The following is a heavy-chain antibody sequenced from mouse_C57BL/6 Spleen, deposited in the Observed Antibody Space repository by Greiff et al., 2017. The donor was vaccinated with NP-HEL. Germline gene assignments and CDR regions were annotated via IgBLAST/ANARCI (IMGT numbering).Heavy chain of an antibody. CDR3: ARKGHGYYGFGD. CDR2: INPYNGGT. V-gene: IGHV1-19*01. Sequence: VQLQQSGPVLVKPGASVKMSCKASGYTFTDYYMNWVKQSHGKSLEWIGVINPYNGGTSYNQKFKGKATLTVDKSTSTAYMELNSLTSEESAVYYCARKGHGYYGFGDWGKGALVTAS. D-gene: IGHD2-3*01. CDR1: GYTFTDYY. J-gene: IGHJ3*01.